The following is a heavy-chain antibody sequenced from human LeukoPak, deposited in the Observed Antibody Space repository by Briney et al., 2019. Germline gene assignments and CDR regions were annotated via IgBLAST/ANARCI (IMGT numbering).Heavy chain of an antibody. CDR1: GFTFSSDW. CDR3: ARDSVQCTENYCYLVS. D-gene: IGHD2-8*02. CDR2: INSDGKNI. V-gene: IGHV3-74*01. J-gene: IGHJ4*02. Sequence: PGRSLRLSCAASGFTFSSDWMHWVRQAPGKGLVWVSRINSDGKNIRYADFVKGRFTISRDNAKNTLYLQMNSLRADDTAVYYCARDSVQCTENYCYLVSWGQGTLVTVSS.